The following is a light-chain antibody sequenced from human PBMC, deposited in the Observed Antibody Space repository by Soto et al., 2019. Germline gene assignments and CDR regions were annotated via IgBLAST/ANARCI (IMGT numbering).Light chain of an antibody. J-gene: IGKJ5*01. CDR2: AAS. CDR1: QGISSY. Sequence: ILMTQAPSSLSASTGDRVTVTCRASQGISSYLDWYQQQPGKAPKLMIYAASTLQSGVPSRFSGSGSGTDFTLTISCLQSEDFATYDCQQSYSTPPITFGQGTRLEIK. CDR3: QQSYSTPPIT. V-gene: IGKV1-8*01.